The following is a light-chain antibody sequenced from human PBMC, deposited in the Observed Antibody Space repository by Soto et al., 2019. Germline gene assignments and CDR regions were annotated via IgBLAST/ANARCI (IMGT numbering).Light chain of an antibody. Sequence: IQMTQSPSTLSASVGDRVTITCRASQSISSWLAWYQQKPGKAPKLLIYDDSSLESGVPLRFRGSGSGTEFTLTVSSLQPDDFATYCCQQYNTDNTFGPGSRLEIK. CDR1: QSISSW. V-gene: IGKV1-5*01. CDR2: DDS. J-gene: IGKJ2*01. CDR3: QQYNTDNT.